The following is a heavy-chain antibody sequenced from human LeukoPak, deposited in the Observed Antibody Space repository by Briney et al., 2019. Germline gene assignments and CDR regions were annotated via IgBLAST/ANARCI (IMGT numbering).Heavy chain of an antibody. CDR2: INPNSGGT. CDR3: ATTIFGVVNPYYYYGMDV. V-gene: IGHV1-2*06. D-gene: IGHD3-3*01. CDR1: GYTFTGYY. J-gene: IGHJ6*02. Sequence: ASVKVSCKASGYTFTGYYMHWVRQALGQGLEWMGRINPNSGGTNYAQKFQGRVIMTRDTSISTAYMELSRLRSDDTAVYYCATTIFGVVNPYYYYGMDVWGQGTTVTVSS.